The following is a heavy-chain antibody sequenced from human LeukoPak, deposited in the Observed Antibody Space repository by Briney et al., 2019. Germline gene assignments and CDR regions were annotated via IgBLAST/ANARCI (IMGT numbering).Heavy chain of an antibody. CDR1: GFIFSSYA. CDR3: AADIPSAIYPIDF. CDR2: IKSKADGETT. V-gene: IGHV3-15*01. D-gene: IGHD2-21*01. J-gene: IGHJ4*02. Sequence: GGSLRLSCAASGFIFSSYAMSWVRQAPGKGLEWVGLIKSKADGETTHYAAPVKDRFTLSRDDSIRTLYLQMNSLKTEDTAVYYCAADIPSAIYPIDFWGQGALVTVST.